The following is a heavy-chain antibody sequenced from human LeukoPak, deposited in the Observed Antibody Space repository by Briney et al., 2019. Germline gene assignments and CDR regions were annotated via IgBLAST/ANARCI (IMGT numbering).Heavy chain of an antibody. CDR1: GGSISVTNHY. CDR3: ARQLGAMTTVSSQSDLGT. CDR2: IFYTGDT. V-gene: IGHV4-39*01. Sequence: SETLSLACTVSGGSISVTNHYWGWIRQPPGKGLEWIGSIFYTGDTYYNPSLKRRITMSLDTSKNHFSLNLNSVTASDTAVYYCARQLGAMTTVSSQSDLGTWGQGTLGTVSS. J-gene: IGHJ5*02. D-gene: IGHD4-17*01.